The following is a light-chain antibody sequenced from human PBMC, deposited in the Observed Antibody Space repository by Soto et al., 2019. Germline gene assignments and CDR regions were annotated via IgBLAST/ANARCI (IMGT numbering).Light chain of an antibody. CDR2: KAS. CDR3: QQYNSYS. CDR1: QSISYW. J-gene: IGKJ1*01. V-gene: IGKV1-5*03. Sequence: DIQMTQAPSTLSASVGDRVTITCRASQSISYWLAWYQQKPGKAPKLLIYKASTLKSGVPSRFSGSGSGTEFTLTISSLQPDDFATYYCQQYNSYSFGQGTKVDIK.